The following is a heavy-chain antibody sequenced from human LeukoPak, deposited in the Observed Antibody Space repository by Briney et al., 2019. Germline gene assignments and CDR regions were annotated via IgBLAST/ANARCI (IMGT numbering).Heavy chain of an antibody. V-gene: IGHV7-4-1*02. Sequence: ASVKVSCKASGYTFTSYAMNWVRQAPGQGLEWMGWINTNTGNPTYAQGFTGRFVSSLDTSVSTAYLQISSLKAEDTAVYYCAREEGWFGDPNWFDPWGQGTLVTVSS. CDR1: GYTFTSYA. D-gene: IGHD3-10*01. CDR2: INTNTGNP. CDR3: AREEGWFGDPNWFDP. J-gene: IGHJ5*02.